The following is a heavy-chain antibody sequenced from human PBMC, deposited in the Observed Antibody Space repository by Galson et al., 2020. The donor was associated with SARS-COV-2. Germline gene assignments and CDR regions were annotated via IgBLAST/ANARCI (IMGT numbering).Heavy chain of an antibody. D-gene: IGHD5-18*01. CDR3: AGRPYSPGSYYYYGMDV. Sequence: GESLKISCAASGFIFTNYAMNWVRQAPGKGLEWVSYISSTTTTVYYTDSVEGRFTISRDNVKNSVYLQMSSLRAEDTAVYYCAGRPYSPGSYYYYGMDVWGHGTTVTVSS. CDR2: ISSTTTTV. CDR1: GFIFTNYA. J-gene: IGHJ6*02. V-gene: IGHV3-48*01.